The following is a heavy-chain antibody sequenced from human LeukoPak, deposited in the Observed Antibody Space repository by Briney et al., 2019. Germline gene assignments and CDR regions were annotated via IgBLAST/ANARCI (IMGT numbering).Heavy chain of an antibody. D-gene: IGHD3-10*01. CDR2: IKQDGSEK. V-gene: IGHV3-7*01. J-gene: IGHJ5*02. Sequence: GGSLRLSCAASGFTFSSYWMSWVRQAPGKGLEWVANIKQDGSEKYYVDSVKGRYTISKDNAKNSLYLQMNSLRAEDTAVYYCAREVGLYGSGSYYNFWFDPWGQGTLVTVSS. CDR1: GFTFSSYW. CDR3: AREVGLYGSGSYYNFWFDP.